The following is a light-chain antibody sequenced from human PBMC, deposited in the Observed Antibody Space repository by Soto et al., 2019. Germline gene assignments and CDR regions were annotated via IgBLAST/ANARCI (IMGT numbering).Light chain of an antibody. CDR1: SSNIGTNY. CDR2: TNS. J-gene: IGLJ3*02. V-gene: IGLV1-47*01. CDR3: ATCDDSLSSWV. Sequence: QSVLTQPPSASGTPGQRVAISCSGSSSNIGTNYVYWYQQLPGTAPKLLIYTNSQRPSGVPDRFSGSKSGTSASLAISGLRSDDEADYYCATCDDSLSSWVFGGGTKLTVL.